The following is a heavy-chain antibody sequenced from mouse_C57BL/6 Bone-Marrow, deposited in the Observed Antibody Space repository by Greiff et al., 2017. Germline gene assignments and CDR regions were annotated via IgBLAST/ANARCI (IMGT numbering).Heavy chain of an antibody. CDR3: ERREEGNSNCDY. CDR1: GYTFTSYW. D-gene: IGHD3-1*01. CDR2: IYPGRGST. V-gene: IGHV1-55*01. Sequence: QVQLQQPGAELVKPGASVKMSCKASGYTFTSYWITWVKQRPGQGLEWIGDIYPGRGSTNYNEKFKSKATLTVDTSSSTAYMQISSLTSEDAAVYDCERREEGNSNCDYGGEGTRITVTA. J-gene: IGHJ2*03.